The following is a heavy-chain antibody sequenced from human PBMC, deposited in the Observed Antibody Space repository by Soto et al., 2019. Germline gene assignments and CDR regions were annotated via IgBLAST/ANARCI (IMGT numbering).Heavy chain of an antibody. CDR3: AKGPIFGVENIYDY. Sequence: DVQLLESGGALVQPGGSLSLSCAASGFTFSSYAMSWVRQAPGKGLEWISSMSGAGRSSYDAEFVKGRFTISRDNSKNTLYLQMNNLRAEDTALYYCAKGPIFGVENIYDYCGQGTLGTGST. CDR2: MSGAGRSS. V-gene: IGHV3-23*01. D-gene: IGHD3-3*01. CDR1: GFTFSSYA. J-gene: IGHJ4*02.